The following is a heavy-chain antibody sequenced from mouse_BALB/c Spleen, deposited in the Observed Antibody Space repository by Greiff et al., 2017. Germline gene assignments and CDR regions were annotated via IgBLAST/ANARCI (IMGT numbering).Heavy chain of an antibody. Sequence: EVKVVESGGGLVQPGGSLKLSCAASGFTFSSYTMSWVRQTPEKRLEWVAYISNGGGSTYYPDTVKGRFTISRDNAKNTLYLQMSSLKSEDTAMYYCARRAETYAMDYWGQGTSVTVSS. J-gene: IGHJ4*01. D-gene: IGHD6-1*01. CDR3: ARRAETYAMDY. CDR2: ISNGGGST. V-gene: IGHV5-12-2*01. CDR1: GFTFSSYT.